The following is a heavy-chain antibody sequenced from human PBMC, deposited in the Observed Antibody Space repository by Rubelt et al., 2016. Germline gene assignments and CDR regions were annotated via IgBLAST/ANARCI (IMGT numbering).Heavy chain of an antibody. CDR2: IYSGGST. Sequence: EVQLVESGGGLVQPGGSLRLSCAASGFTVSSNYMSWVRQAPGKGLEWVSVIYSGGSTYYADSVKGRFTISRDNSKNTLYRQMNSLRAEDKAVYYCARVMVAATLDYWGQGTLVTVSS. D-gene: IGHD2-15*01. CDR1: GFTVSSNY. CDR3: ARVMVAATLDY. V-gene: IGHV3-66*02. J-gene: IGHJ4*02.